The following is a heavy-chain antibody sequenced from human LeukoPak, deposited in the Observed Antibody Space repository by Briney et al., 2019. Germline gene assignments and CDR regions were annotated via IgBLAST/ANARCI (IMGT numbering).Heavy chain of an antibody. CDR3: ARGSRGSSWIFDY. CDR2: IYYSGST. Sequence: SETLSFTCTVSGGSISSYYWSWIRQPPGKGLEWIAYIYYSGSTNYNPSLKSRVTISVDTSKNQFSLKLSSVTAADPAVYYCARGSRGSSWIFDYWGQGALVTVSS. J-gene: IGHJ4*02. V-gene: IGHV4-59*01. CDR1: GGSISSYY. D-gene: IGHD6-13*01.